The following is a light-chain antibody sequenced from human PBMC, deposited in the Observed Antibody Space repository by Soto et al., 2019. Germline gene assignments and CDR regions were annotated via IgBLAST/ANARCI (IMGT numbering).Light chain of an antibody. J-gene: IGKJ4*01. CDR1: QSISSY. CDR2: DAS. CDR3: QQRSEWPLT. V-gene: IGKV3-11*01. Sequence: EIVLTQSPATLSLSPGERATLSCRASQSISSYLGWYQQKPGQAPRLLIYDASNRATGIPARFSGSGSGTDFTLTISSLEPEDFAVYYCQQRSEWPLTFGGWTRVDIK.